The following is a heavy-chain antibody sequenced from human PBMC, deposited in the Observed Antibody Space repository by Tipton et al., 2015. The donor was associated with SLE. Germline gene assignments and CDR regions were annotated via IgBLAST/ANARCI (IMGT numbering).Heavy chain of an antibody. V-gene: IGHV1-18*01. Sequence: LVQSGAEVKKPGASVKVSCKASGYTFTSYGISWVRQAPGQGLEWMGWISAYNGNTNYARKLQGRVTMTTDTSTSTVYMELRSLRSDDTAVYYCARDEPLFSRQFQHWGQGTLVTVSS. CDR3: ARDEPLFSRQFQH. J-gene: IGHJ1*01. CDR1: GYTFTSYG. CDR2: ISAYNGNT. D-gene: IGHD6-13*01.